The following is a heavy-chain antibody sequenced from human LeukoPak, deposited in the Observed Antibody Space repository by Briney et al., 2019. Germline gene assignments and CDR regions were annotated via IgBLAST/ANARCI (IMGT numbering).Heavy chain of an antibody. V-gene: IGHV1-69*13. CDR1: GGTFNSYA. CDR2: IIPIFGTA. D-gene: IGHD3-22*01. CDR3: ARDRNYYDSSGSSMDV. Sequence: SVKVSCKASGGTFNSYAISWVRQAPGQGLEWMGGIIPIFGTANYAQKFQGRVTITADESTSTAYMELSSLRSEDTAVYYCARDRNYYDSSGSSMDVWGQGTTVTVSS. J-gene: IGHJ6*02.